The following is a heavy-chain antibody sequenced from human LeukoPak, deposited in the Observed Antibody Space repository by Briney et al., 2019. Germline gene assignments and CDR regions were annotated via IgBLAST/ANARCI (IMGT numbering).Heavy chain of an antibody. D-gene: IGHD1-26*01. CDR2: IYTSGST. CDR3: ARSPVTELRPPFDY. V-gene: IGHV4-59*10. Sequence: KASETLSLTCAVYGGSFSGYYWSWIRQPAGKGLEWIGRIYTSGSTNYNPSLKSRVTISVDTSKNQFSLKLSSVTAADTAVYYCARSPVTELRPPFDYWGQGTLVTVSS. J-gene: IGHJ4*02. CDR1: GGSFSGYY.